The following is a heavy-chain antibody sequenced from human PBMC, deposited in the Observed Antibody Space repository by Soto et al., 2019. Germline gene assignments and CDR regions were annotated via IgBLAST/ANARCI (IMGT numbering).Heavy chain of an antibody. D-gene: IGHD5-18*01. V-gene: IGHV3-23*01. CDR1: GFTFSSFA. CDR3: GRGGYTYGGGQ. CDR2: ISGSGHNT. Sequence: EVQLLDSGGGLAQPGGSLRLSCVASGFTFSSFAMSWVRQAPGKGLQWVSAISGSGHNTYYADSVKGRFTISRDNSKNTLYLQMNSLRVEDTAVYYCGRGGYTYGGGQWGQGTLLTVSS. J-gene: IGHJ4*02.